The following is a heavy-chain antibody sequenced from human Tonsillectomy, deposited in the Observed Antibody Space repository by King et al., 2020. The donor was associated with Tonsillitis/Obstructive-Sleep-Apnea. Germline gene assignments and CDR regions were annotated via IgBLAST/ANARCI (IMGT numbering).Heavy chain of an antibody. V-gene: IGHV5-51*01. CDR1: GYSFTSYW. J-gene: IGHJ3*02. CDR2: FYPGDSYA. CDR3: ARRVLGYCGGGSCPDAFDI. Sequence: VQLVESGAEVKKPGESLKISCKGSGYSFTSYWIGWVRQMPGKGLEWMAIFYPGDSYAKYSPSFQGKVTISAAKSISPAYLQWSSLKASDTAMYYCARRVLGYCGGGSCPDAFDIWGQGTLVTVSS. D-gene: IGHD2-15*01.